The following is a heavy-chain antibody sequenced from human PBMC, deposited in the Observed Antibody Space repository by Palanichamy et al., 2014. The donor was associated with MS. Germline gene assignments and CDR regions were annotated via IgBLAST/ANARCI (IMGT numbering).Heavy chain of an antibody. V-gene: IGHV4-61*01. CDR1: GDSVRSANYY. Sequence: QVQLQESGPGLVRPSDTLSLTCAVSGDSVRSANYYWSWIRQPSGKGLEWIGYIFYSGATTYNPSLKSQVSMSLDTSKDQFSLKMNSVTAADTAVYYCARAQQGRRAQMGHIEIYFYIDVWGKGTAVTVSS. CDR2: IFYSGAT. D-gene: IGHD2/OR15-2a*01. J-gene: IGHJ6*04. CDR3: ARAQQGRRAQMGHIEIYFYIDV.